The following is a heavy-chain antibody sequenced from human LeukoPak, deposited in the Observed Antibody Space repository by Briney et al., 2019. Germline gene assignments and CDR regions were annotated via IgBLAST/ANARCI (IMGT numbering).Heavy chain of an antibody. Sequence: GGSLRLSCAASRFTFRNHYMHWVRQAPGKGLVWVALIWFDGSNTDYADSVKGRFTIPRDNANKTLYLQMNSLRVEDTAVYYCARALIDYDYGDYEGENAFDLWGQGTMVVVSS. J-gene: IGHJ3*01. D-gene: IGHD4-17*01. CDR1: RFTFRNHY. V-gene: IGHV3-33*01. CDR3: ARALIDYDYGDYEGENAFDL. CDR2: IWFDGSNT.